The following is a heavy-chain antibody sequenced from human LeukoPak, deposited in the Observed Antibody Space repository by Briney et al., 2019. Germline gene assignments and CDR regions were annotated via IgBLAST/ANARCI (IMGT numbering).Heavy chain of an antibody. D-gene: IGHD6-19*01. CDR3: ARGGYSSGGYYFDY. CDR2: IGTAGDT. CDR1: GFTFSSYD. Sequence: GGSLRLSCAASGFTFSSYDMHWVRQTTGKGLEWVSAIGTAGDTHYPGSGKGRFTISRENAKNSLYLQMNSLRAGDTAVYYCARGGYSSGGYYFDYWGQGTLVTVSS. J-gene: IGHJ4*02. V-gene: IGHV3-13*04.